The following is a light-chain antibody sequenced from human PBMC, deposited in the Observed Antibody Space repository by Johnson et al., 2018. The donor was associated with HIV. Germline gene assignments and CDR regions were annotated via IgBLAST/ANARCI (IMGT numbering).Light chain of an antibody. CDR1: SSNIGNNY. J-gene: IGLJ1*01. CDR2: ENN. CDR3: GTWDSRRSAS. V-gene: IGLV1-51*02. Sequence: QSVLTQPPSVSAAPGQKVTISCSGSSSNIGNNYVSWYQQLPGTAPKLLIYENNKRPSGIPDRFSGYKSGTSATLDITGLQTGDEADYYCGTWDSRRSASFGTGTKVTVL.